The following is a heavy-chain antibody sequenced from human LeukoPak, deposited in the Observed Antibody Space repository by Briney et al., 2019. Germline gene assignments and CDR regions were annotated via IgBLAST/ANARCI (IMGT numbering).Heavy chain of an antibody. D-gene: IGHD6-13*01. V-gene: IGHV3-21*01. CDR1: GFTFGSCW. Sequence: GGSLRLSCAASGFTFGSCWMDWVRQTPGKGLEWVSSISSSSSYIYYADSVKGRFTISRDNAKNSLYLQMNSLGAEDTAVYYCARVRDSSSWYLLGYWGQGTLVTVSS. CDR2: ISSSSSYI. J-gene: IGHJ4*02. CDR3: ARVRDSSSWYLLGY.